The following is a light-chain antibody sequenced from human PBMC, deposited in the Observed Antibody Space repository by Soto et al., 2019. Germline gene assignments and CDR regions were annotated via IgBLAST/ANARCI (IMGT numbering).Light chain of an antibody. CDR2: GAS. Sequence: EIVMTQSPATLSVSPGESATLSCRASQSVGSNLAWCQQKPGQAPRLLIYGASTRATGIPARFSGSGSGTEFTLTISSLQSEDFAVYHCQQYDNWLRTFGQGTKVEIK. CDR1: QSVGSN. V-gene: IGKV3-15*01. CDR3: QQYDNWLRT. J-gene: IGKJ1*01.